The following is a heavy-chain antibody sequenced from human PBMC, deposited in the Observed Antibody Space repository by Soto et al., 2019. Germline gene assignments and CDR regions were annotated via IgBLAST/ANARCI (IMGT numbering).Heavy chain of an antibody. J-gene: IGHJ4*02. D-gene: IGHD3-16*01. CDR3: ARGLGTAVFDY. CDR1: GGSISGYH. Sequence: QVQLRESGPGLVKASETLSLTCTVSGGSISGYHWSWIRQPPGKGLEWIGYIYPSGSTDYNPSLKSPVTISADTPKNQLSLKLSPVTASDTAVYYCARGLGTAVFDYWGQGTLVTVSS. V-gene: IGHV4-4*08. CDR2: IYPSGST.